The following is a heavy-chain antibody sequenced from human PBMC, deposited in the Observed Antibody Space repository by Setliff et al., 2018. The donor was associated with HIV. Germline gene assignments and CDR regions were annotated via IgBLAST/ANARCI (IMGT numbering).Heavy chain of an antibody. Sequence: GGSLRLSCAAAGFTFSNAWMNWVRQAPGKGLEWVGRIKSKTDGGTIDYAAPVKGRFTISRDDSKNVLYLQMDSLKTEDTAVYYCTTDLGGSYHGWNYWGQGTLVTVSS. CDR2: IKSKTDGGTI. J-gene: IGHJ4*02. CDR1: GFTFSNAW. D-gene: IGHD1-26*01. CDR3: TTDLGGSYHGWNY. V-gene: IGHV3-15*07.